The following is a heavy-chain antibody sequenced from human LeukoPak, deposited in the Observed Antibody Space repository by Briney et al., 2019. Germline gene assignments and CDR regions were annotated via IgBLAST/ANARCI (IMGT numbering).Heavy chain of an antibody. CDR3: ARLSPPYYYDSSGYDY. CDR1: GGSISSGGYN. J-gene: IGHJ4*02. CDR2: IYYSGST. V-gene: IGHV4-31*03. D-gene: IGHD3-22*01. Sequence: SETLSLTCTVSGGSISSGGYNWSWIRQHPGKGLEWIGYIYYSGSTYYNPSLKSRVTISVDTSKNQFSLKLSSVTAADTAVYYCARLSPPYYYDSSGYDYWGQGTLVTVSS.